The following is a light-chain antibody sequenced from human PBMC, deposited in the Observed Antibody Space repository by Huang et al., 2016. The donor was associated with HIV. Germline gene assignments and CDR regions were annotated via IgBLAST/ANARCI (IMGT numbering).Light chain of an antibody. V-gene: IGKV3-20*01. J-gene: IGKJ1*01. Sequence: EIVLTQSPGTLSLSPGERATLSCRASQSVSNKYLAWYQQKPGQAPRLLIYGASSRATGITDRFSGSGSGTDFTLTISRLEPEDLAVFYCQQYGSSPKTFGQGTKVEI. CDR2: GAS. CDR1: QSVSNKY. CDR3: QQYGSSPKT.